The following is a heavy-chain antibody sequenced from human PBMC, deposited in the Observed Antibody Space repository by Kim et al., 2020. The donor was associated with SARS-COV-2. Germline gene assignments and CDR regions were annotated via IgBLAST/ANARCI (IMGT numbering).Heavy chain of an antibody. J-gene: IGHJ6*02. CDR3: ATLRGVLP. CDR1: GFTFDDYG. D-gene: IGHD6-6*01. CDR2: INWNGDST. V-gene: IGHV3-20*01. Sequence: GGSLRLSCAASGFTFDDYGMSWVRQAQGKGLEWVSGINWNGDSTDYADSVKDRFTTSRDNAKNSLYLQMNSLRAEDTAVYHCATLRGVLPWGQGTTVTISS.